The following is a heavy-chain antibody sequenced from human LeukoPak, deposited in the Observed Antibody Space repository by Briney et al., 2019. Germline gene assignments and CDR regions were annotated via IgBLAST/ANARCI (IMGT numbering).Heavy chain of an antibody. CDR3: ATTLGGSGSYLRD. CDR1: GDTLTELS. J-gene: IGHJ1*01. V-gene: IGHV1-24*01. CDR2: FDPEDGET. Sequence: ASAKVSCKVSGDTLTELSMNWLRHAPGKGLEGRGCFDPEDGETIYAQKFQGRVTMTEDTSTDTAYMELSSLRSEDTAVYYCATTLGGSGSYLRDWGQGTLVT. D-gene: IGHD3-10*01.